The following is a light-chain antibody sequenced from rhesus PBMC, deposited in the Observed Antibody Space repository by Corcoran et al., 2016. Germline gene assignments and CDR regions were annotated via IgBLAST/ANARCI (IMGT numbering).Light chain of an antibody. CDR2: KAS. V-gene: IGKV1-21*01. Sequence: DIQMTQSPSSLSASVGDRVTITCRASQGISSWLAWYQQKPGKAPTLLISKASSLQSGVPSRFSGSGSGTDFTLTIGSLQPEEFSTYYCQQYNSAPTFGQGTKVEIK. CDR1: QGISSW. J-gene: IGKJ1*01. CDR3: QQYNSAPT.